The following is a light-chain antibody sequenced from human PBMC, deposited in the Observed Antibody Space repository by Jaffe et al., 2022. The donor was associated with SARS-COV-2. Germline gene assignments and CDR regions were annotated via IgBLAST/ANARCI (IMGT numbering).Light chain of an antibody. CDR3: QSYDSSLSGSYV. CDR1: SSNIGAGYA. Sequence: QSVLTQPPSVSGAPGQRVTISCTGSSSNIGAGYAVHWYQQLPGTAPKLLIYGNNNRPSGVPDRFSGSKSGTSASLAISGLQAEDEADYYCQSYDSSLSGSYVFGTGTKVTVL. J-gene: IGLJ1*01. CDR2: GNN. V-gene: IGLV1-40*01.